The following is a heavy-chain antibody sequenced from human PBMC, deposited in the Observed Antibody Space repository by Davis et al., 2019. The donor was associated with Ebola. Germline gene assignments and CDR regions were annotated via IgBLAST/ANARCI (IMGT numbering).Heavy chain of an antibody. CDR1: GVSITSYY. D-gene: IGHD4-11*01. J-gene: IGHJ5*02. CDR3: ARGTTPRP. Sequence: SETLSLTCTVSGVSITSYYWSWVRQPPGKGLEWIGYSHYSGSTNYNPSLKSRVTISTDTSRSQFSLTLSSVTAADTAVYYCARGTTPRPWGQGTLVTVSS. V-gene: IGHV4-59*01. CDR2: SHYSGST.